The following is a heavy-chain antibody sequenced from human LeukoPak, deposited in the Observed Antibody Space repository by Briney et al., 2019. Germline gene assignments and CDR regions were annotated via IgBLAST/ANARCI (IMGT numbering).Heavy chain of an antibody. D-gene: IGHD3-22*01. CDR2: IYYSGST. V-gene: IGHV4-59*08. CDR1: GGSISSYY. CDR3: ARFRDSSGYYGRGAYYFDY. Sequence: TSETLSLTCTVSGGSISSYYWSWIRQPPGKGLEWIGYIYYSGSTNYNPSLKSRVTISVDTSKNQFSLKLSSVAAADTAVYYCARFRDSSGYYGRGAYYFDYWGQGTLVTVSS. J-gene: IGHJ4*02.